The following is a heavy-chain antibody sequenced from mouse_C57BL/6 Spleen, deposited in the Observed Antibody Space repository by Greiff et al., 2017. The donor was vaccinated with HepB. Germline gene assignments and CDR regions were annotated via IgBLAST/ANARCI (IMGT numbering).Heavy chain of an antibody. CDR2: ISDGGSYT. V-gene: IGHV5-4*01. D-gene: IGHD2-2*01. Sequence: EVQGVESGGGLVKPGGSLKLSCAASGFTFSSYAMSWVRQTPEKRLEWVATISDGGSYTYYPDNVKGRFTIARDNAKNNLYLQMSHLKSEDTAMYYCAREGGGYGYDEAYWGQGTLVTVSA. J-gene: IGHJ3*01. CDR3: AREGGGYGYDEAY. CDR1: GFTFSSYA.